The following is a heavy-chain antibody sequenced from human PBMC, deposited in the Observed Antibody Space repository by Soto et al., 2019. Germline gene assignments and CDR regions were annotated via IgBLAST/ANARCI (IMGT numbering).Heavy chain of an antibody. CDR3: ARSLKVYYYAMDV. V-gene: IGHV3-53*02. J-gene: IGHJ6*02. Sequence: EVRLVETGGDLIQPGGSLRLSCVVSGFTVSDNYFSWVRQAPGKGLEWVSIIYSVGTIYYADSVKGRFTISRDNSKNTVFLPIHSLRVEDAAVYYFARSLKVYYYAMDVWGQGTTVTVSS. CDR2: IYSVGTI. CDR1: GFTVSDNY.